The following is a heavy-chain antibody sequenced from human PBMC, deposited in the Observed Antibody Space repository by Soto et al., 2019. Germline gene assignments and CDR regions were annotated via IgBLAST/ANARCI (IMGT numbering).Heavy chain of an antibody. Sequence: SVKVSCKASGGTFSSYTVSWVRQAPGQGLEWMGGTIPIFGTANYAQKFQGRVTITADESTSTAHMELSSLRSEDTAVYYCAYKVGGDGTTRGYDYYGTDVWGQETTVTVSS. D-gene: IGHD1-26*01. J-gene: IGHJ6*02. V-gene: IGHV1-69*13. CDR3: AYKVGGDGTTRGYDYYGTDV. CDR1: GGTFSSYT. CDR2: TIPIFGTA.